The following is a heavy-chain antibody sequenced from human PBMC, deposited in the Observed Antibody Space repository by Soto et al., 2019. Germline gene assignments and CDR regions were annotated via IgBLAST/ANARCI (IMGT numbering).Heavy chain of an antibody. CDR1: GFTFTNSA. CDR2: IVVGSGNR. J-gene: IGHJ6*02. D-gene: IGHD2-8*02. CDR3: AAGVVYALDYYYYYGMDV. Sequence: QMQLVQSGPEVKKPGTSVKVSCKASGFTFTNSAVQWVRQARGQRLEWIGWIVVGSGNRNYAQKFKERVTITRDMSTSTAYMELRSLRSEDTAVYYCAAGVVYALDYYYYYGMDVWGQGTTVTVSS. V-gene: IGHV1-58*01.